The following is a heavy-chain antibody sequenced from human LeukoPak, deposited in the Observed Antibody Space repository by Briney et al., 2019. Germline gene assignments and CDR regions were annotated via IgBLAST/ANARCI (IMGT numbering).Heavy chain of an antibody. V-gene: IGHV3-48*04. CDR3: ARDRMAAALDAFDI. CDR1: GFTFSSYS. Sequence: TGGSLRLSCAASGFTFSSYSMNWVRQAPGKGLEWVSYISSSSSTIYYADSVKGRFTISRDNAKNSLYLQINSLRAEDTAVYYCARDRMAAALDAFDIWGQGTMVTVSS. J-gene: IGHJ3*02. D-gene: IGHD6-13*01. CDR2: ISSSSSTI.